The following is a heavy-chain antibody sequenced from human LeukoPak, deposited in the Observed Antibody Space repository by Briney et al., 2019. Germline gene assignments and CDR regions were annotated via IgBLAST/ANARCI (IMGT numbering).Heavy chain of an antibody. J-gene: IGHJ4*02. V-gene: IGHV3-23*01. Sequence: GRSLRLSCTGSGFNFNMFAMNWVRQAPGQGLEWVSGLSRGGGTTNYADSVKGRFTISRDKSKNMVFLQMNSLRPEDTAVYYCAKEQRIRHCSEGVCMEGYYFDYWGQGSLVRVSS. CDR2: LSRGGGTT. CDR3: AKEQRIRHCSEGVCMEGYYFDY. CDR1: GFNFNMFA. D-gene: IGHD2-8*01.